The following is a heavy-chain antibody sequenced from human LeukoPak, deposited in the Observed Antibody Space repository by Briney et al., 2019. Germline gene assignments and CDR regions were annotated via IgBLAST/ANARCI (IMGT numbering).Heavy chain of an antibody. J-gene: IGHJ5*02. CDR1: GFPFSSYA. CDR3: AKFSVGGFDP. V-gene: IGHV3-23*01. D-gene: IGHD3-10*01. Sequence: GGSLRLSCAASGFPFSSYAMSWVRQAPGKGLEWVSAISGSGGSTYYADSVKGRFTISRGNSKNTLYLQMNSLRAEDTAVYYCAKFSVGGFDPWGQGTLVTVSS. CDR2: ISGSGGST.